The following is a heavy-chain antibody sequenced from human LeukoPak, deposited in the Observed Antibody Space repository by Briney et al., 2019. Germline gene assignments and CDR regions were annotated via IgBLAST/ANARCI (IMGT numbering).Heavy chain of an antibody. CDR2: ISGSGGST. CDR3: AKSGITMIVVALTFDI. J-gene: IGHJ3*02. V-gene: IGHV3-23*01. CDR1: GFTFSSYA. D-gene: IGHD3-22*01. Sequence: GGFLRLSCAASGFTFSSYAMSWVRQAPGKGLEWVSAISGSGGSTYYADSVKGRFTISRDNSKNTLYLQMNSLRAEDTAVYYCAKSGITMIVVALTFDIWGQGTMVTVSS.